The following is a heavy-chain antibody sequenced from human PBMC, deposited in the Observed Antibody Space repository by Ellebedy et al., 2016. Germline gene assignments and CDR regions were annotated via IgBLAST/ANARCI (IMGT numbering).Heavy chain of an antibody. CDR2: IYSEGTT. CDR1: GFTVNNNF. Sequence: GGSLRLXCAVSGFTVNNNFMFWVRQAPDKGLEWVSLIYSEGTTAYADSVKGRFTISRDSSTNTLYLQMNSLRAEDTAMYYCVRDSPTIELDSWGQGTLVSVSS. D-gene: IGHD4/OR15-4a*01. CDR3: VRDSPTIELDS. J-gene: IGHJ4*02. V-gene: IGHV3-53*01.